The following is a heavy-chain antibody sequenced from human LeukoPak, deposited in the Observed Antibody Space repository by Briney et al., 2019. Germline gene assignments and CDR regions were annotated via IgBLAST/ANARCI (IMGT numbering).Heavy chain of an antibody. CDR2: ISSSSSYI. D-gene: IGHD3-22*01. V-gene: IGHV3-21*01. CDR1: GFTFSSYS. CDR3: AREDYYDSSGYSPGAFDI. J-gene: IGHJ3*02. Sequence: NPGGSLRLSCAASGFTFSSYSMHWVRQAPGKGLEWVSSISSSSSYIYYADSVRGRFTISRDNTKNSLYLQMNSLRAEDTAVYYCAREDYYDSSGYSPGAFDIWGQGTMVTVSS.